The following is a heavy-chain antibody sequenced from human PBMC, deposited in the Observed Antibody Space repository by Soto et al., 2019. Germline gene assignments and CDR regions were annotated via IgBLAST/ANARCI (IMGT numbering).Heavy chain of an antibody. Sequence: QLQLQESGPGLVKPSETLSLTCTVSGGSVSSSSYYWGWVRQPPGKGLEWIGSVYYSGSTYYNPSLVSQFPISVDNTKNKSSLNLMSLSPAATPFYYCGNLKELATISYNLDNGGQGARFTVSS. D-gene: IGHD1-1*01. CDR3: GNLKELATISYNLDN. J-gene: IGHJ4*02. V-gene: IGHV4-39*01. CDR2: VYYSGST. CDR1: GGSVSSSSYY.